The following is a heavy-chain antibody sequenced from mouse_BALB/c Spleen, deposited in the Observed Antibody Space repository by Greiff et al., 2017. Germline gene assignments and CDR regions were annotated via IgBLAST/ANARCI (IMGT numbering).Heavy chain of an antibody. J-gene: IGHJ2*01. CDR2: IYPGNSDT. D-gene: IGHD2-14*01. V-gene: IGHV1-5*01. Sequence: VQLQQSGTVLARPGASVKMSCKASGYTFTSYWMHWVKQRPGQGLEWIGAIYPGNSDTSYNQKFKGKAKLTAVTSTSTAYMELSSLTNEDSAVYYCTRSGRYDFFDYWGQGTTLTVSS. CDR3: TRSGRYDFFDY. CDR1: GYTFTSYW.